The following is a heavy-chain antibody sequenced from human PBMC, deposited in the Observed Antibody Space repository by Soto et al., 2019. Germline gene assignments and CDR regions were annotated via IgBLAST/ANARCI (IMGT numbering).Heavy chain of an antibody. J-gene: IGHJ4*02. Sequence: GGSLRLSCAASGFTFSSYAMHWVRQAPGKGLEWVAVISYDGSNKYYADSVKGRFTISRDNSKNTLYLQMNSLRAEDTAVYYCARENDFWSGYPISTLDYWGQGTLVTVSS. CDR3: ARENDFWSGYPISTLDY. CDR2: ISYDGSNK. D-gene: IGHD3-3*01. CDR1: GFTFSSYA. V-gene: IGHV3-30-3*01.